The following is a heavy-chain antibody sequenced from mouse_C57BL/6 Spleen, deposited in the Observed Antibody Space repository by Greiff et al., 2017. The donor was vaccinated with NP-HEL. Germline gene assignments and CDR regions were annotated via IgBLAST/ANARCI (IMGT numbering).Heavy chain of an antibody. D-gene: IGHD1-1*01. CDR3: ALGTTVVRGYFDY. CDR2: IYPGSGST. CDR1: GYTFTSYW. J-gene: IGHJ2*01. V-gene: IGHV1-55*01. Sequence: QVQLQQSGAELVKPGASVKMSCKASGYTFTSYWITWVKQRPGQGLEWIGDIYPGSGSTNYNEKFKSKATLTVDTSSSTAYMQLSSLTSEDSAVYYCALGTTVVRGYFDYWGQGTTLTVSS.